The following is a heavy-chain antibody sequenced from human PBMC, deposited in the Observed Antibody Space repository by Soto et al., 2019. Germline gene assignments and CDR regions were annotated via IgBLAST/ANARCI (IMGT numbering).Heavy chain of an antibody. CDR3: ARHRGPAPVY. J-gene: IGHJ4*02. V-gene: IGHV4-39*01. CDR1: GGSISGYY. CDR2: LFYGGAT. Sequence: QVQLQESGPGLVKPSETLSLTCTVSGGSISGYYWTWIRQPPGKGLEWFGSLFYGGATDYNPSLKRRLTMSLDTYKNHFSLKLRSVTAADTAVYYCARHRGPAPVYWGQGTLVTASS. D-gene: IGHD3-10*01.